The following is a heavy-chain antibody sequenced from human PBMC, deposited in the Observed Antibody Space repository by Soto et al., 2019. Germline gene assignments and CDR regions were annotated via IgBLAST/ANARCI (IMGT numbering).Heavy chain of an antibody. D-gene: IGHD1-26*01. CDR1: GFTFSSYW. J-gene: IGHJ5*02. CDR3: ARVNSPLGWFDP. V-gene: IGHV3-74*01. Sequence: LRLSCAASGFTFSSYWMHWVRQAPGKGLVWVSRINSDGSSTSYADSVKGRFTISRDNAKNTLYLQMNGLRAEDTAVYYCARVNSPLGWFDPWGQGTLVTVSS. CDR2: INSDGSST.